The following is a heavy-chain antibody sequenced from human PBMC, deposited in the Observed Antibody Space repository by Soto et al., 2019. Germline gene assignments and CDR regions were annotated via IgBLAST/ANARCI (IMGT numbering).Heavy chain of an antibody. D-gene: IGHD2-15*01. V-gene: IGHV1-3*01. J-gene: IGHJ4*02. CDR3: ARGPGGPDGPGDY. CDR1: RYTFTSYA. Sequence: SVKVSCKASRYTFTSYAMHWVRQAPGQRLEWMGWINAGNGNTKYSQKFQGRVTITRDTSASTAYMELSSLRSEDTAVYYCARGPGGPDGPGDYWGQGTLVTVSS. CDR2: INAGNGNT.